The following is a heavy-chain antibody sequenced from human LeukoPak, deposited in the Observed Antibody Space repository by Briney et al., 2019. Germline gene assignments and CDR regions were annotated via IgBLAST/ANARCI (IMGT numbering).Heavy chain of an antibody. CDR1: GFTSSSYG. D-gene: IGHD3-22*01. CDR3: AKDPRGYYYDSSGYLDY. J-gene: IGHJ4*02. CDR2: ISGSGGST. V-gene: IGHV3-23*01. Sequence: GGSLRLSCAASGFTSSSYGMSWVRQAPGKGLEGVSAISGSGGSTYYADSVKGRFTISRDNSKNTLYLQMNSLRAEDTAVYYCAKDPRGYYYDSSGYLDYWGQGTLVTVSS.